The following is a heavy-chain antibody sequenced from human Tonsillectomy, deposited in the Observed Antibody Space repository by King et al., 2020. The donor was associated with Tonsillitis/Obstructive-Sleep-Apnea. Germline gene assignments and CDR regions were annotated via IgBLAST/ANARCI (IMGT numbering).Heavy chain of an antibody. J-gene: IGHJ6*03. CDR1: GGSISSGGYY. CDR2: IYYSGST. D-gene: IGHD2-15*01. CDR3: ARVIVVNYYYYMDV. Sequence: VQLQESGPGLVKPSQTLSLTCTVSGGSISSGGYYWSWIRQHPGQGLEWIGYIYYSGSTYYNLSLKSLVTISVDTSKNQFSLKLSSVTAADTAVYYCARVIVVNYYYYMDVWGKGTTVTVSS. V-gene: IGHV4-31*01.